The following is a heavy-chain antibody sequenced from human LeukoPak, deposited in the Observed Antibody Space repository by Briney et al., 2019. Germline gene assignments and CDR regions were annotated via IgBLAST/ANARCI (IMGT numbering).Heavy chain of an antibody. D-gene: IGHD1-26*01. V-gene: IGHV4-61*02. CDR3: ARQPGSRFDY. CDR2: IYTSGST. Sequence: SQTLSLTCTVSGGSISSGSYYWSWIRQPAGKGLEWIGRIYTSGSTNYNPSLKSRVTISVDTSKSQFSLKLSSVTAADTAVYYCARQPGSRFDYWGQGTLVTVSS. J-gene: IGHJ4*02. CDR1: GGSISSGSYY.